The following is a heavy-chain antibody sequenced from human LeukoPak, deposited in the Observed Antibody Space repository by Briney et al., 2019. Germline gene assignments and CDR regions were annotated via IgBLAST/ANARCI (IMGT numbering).Heavy chain of an antibody. Sequence: GWSLRLSCEASGFSMSVYWMSWVRQAPGKGLEWVGNVKQDGSERNYVDSVKGRFTISRDSAKKSLYLQMNSLRAEDTAVYYCARDWGAYYHFFDYWGQGTLVTVSS. V-gene: IGHV3-7*01. CDR2: VKQDGSER. D-gene: IGHD3-22*01. CDR1: GFSMSVYW. CDR3: ARDWGAYYHFFDY. J-gene: IGHJ4*02.